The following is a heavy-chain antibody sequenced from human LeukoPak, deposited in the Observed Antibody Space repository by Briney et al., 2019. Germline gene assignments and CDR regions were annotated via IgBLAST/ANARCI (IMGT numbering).Heavy chain of an antibody. V-gene: IGHV3-30-3*01. Sequence: PGRSLRLSCAASGFTFSSYAMHWGRQAPGRGLEWVAVISYDGSNKYYADSVKGRFTISRDNSKNTLYLQMNSLRAEDTAVYYCASGSSGSNWFDPWGQGTLVTVSS. CDR1: GFTFSSYA. CDR3: ASGSSGSNWFDP. J-gene: IGHJ5*02. D-gene: IGHD6-19*01. CDR2: ISYDGSNK.